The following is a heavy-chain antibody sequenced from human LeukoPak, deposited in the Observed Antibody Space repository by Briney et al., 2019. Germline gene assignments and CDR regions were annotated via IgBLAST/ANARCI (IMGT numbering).Heavy chain of an antibody. CDR2: MNPNSGNT. CDR1: GYTFTSYD. D-gene: IGHD6-13*01. Sequence: ASVKVFCKASGYTFTSYDVNWVRQATGQGLEWMGWMNPNSGNTGYAQNFQGRVTITRNTSISTAYMELSSLRSEDTAVYYCARGLWGTAAAGLFFDYWGQGTLVTVSS. J-gene: IGHJ4*02. V-gene: IGHV1-8*03. CDR3: ARGLWGTAAAGLFFDY.